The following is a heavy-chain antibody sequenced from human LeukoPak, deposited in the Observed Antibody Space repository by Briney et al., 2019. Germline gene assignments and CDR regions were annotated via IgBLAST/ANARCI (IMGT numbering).Heavy chain of an antibody. Sequence: KPSETLSLNCTVSGGSISSSSYYWGWIRQPPGEGLEWIGSIYYSRSTYYNPSLKCRVNISVDTSKTQFSRKLSSVTAADTAVYYCAREFKEETTVTTFGGDDAFDIWGQGTMVTVSS. CDR1: GGSISSSSYY. V-gene: IGHV4-39*01. J-gene: IGHJ3*02. D-gene: IGHD3-16*01. CDR3: AREFKEETTVTTFGGDDAFDI. CDR2: IYYSRST.